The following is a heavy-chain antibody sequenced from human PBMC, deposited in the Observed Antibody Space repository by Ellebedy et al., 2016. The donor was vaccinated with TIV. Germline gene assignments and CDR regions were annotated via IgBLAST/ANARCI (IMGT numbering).Heavy chain of an antibody. CDR1: GFTFSTYS. V-gene: IGHV3-48*02. CDR2: IGSRSGIF. CDR3: ARGGGSGTYYSFDY. D-gene: IGHD3-10*01. J-gene: IGHJ4*02. Sequence: PGGSLRLSCAASGFTFSTYSMNWVRQAPGKGLEWISYIGSRSGIFHYADSVKGRFTISRDNAKNSLYLQVNSLRDEDTDVYYCARGGGSGTYYSFDYWGRGTLVTVSS.